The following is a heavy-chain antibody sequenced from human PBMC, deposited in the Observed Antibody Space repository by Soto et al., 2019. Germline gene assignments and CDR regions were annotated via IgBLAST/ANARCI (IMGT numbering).Heavy chain of an antibody. CDR1: GFSFEEYA. V-gene: IGHV3-9*01. Sequence: PGGSLRLSCAASGFSFEEYAMHWVRQVPGKGLEWVSGLTRSSGNKAYADSVKGRFTISRDDAKKSLYLQMNSLRPEDTALYYCAKDKQGGTYFSGLDFWGQGTLVTVSS. CDR2: LTRSSGNK. D-gene: IGHD1-26*01. CDR3: AKDKQGGTYFSGLDF. J-gene: IGHJ4*02.